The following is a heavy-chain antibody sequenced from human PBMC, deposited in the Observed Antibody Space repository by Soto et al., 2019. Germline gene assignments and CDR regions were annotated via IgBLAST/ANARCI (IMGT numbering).Heavy chain of an antibody. CDR1: GFTFSNYA. CDR2: ISGSGGST. D-gene: IGHD1-26*01. V-gene: IGHV3-23*01. Sequence: EVQLLESGGGLVQPGGSLSLSCAASGFTFSNYAMSWVRQAPGKGLGWVSGISGSGGSTYYADSVKGRFTISRDNSKNTLYVQMNSLRAEDMAVYYCAKDAQWELLLRYFDYWGQGTLVTVFS. J-gene: IGHJ4*02. CDR3: AKDAQWELLLRYFDY.